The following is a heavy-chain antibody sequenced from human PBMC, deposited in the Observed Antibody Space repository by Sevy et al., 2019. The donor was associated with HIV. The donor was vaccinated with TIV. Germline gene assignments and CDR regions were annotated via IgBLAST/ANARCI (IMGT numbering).Heavy chain of an antibody. J-gene: IGHJ5*01. CDR1: GGSISSGGYS. D-gene: IGHD3-10*01. CDR2: IYHSGST. V-gene: IGHV4-30-2*01. CDR3: ARAAVWFGALPSPLFDS. Sequence: SETLSLTCAVSGGSISSGGYSWIWIRQPPGKGLEWIGYIYHSGSTYYNPSLRSRVTLSVDRSKNQFSLKLSSVTAADAAVYYCARAAVWFGALPSPLFDSWGQGTLVTVSS.